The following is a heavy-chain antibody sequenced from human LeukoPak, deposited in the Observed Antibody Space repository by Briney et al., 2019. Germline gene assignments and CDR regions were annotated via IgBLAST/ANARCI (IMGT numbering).Heavy chain of an antibody. D-gene: IGHD2-15*01. Sequence: GRSLRLSCAASGFTFDDYAMHWVRQAPGKGLEWVSGISWNSGSIGYADSVKGRFTISRGNAKSSLYLQMNSLRAEDTALYYCAKEGRSAGPFDYWGQGTLVTVSS. CDR3: AKEGRSAGPFDY. CDR1: GFTFDDYA. CDR2: ISWNSGSI. V-gene: IGHV3-9*01. J-gene: IGHJ4*02.